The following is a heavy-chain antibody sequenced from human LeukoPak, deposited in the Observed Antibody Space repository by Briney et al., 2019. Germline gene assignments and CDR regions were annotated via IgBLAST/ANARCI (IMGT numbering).Heavy chain of an antibody. J-gene: IGHJ5*02. CDR2: IYSSGST. CDR3: ARHVESTYYGSWSGYYMFDT. V-gene: IGHV4-59*08. CDR1: GDSITNHS. Sequence: SETLSLTCTVSGDSITNHSWSWIRQSPGKGLEWIGYIYSSGSTNYNPSLKSRVSLSVDTSKNQFSLKLTSVTAADSAVYYCARHVESTYYGSWSGYYMFDTWGQGTLVTVSS. D-gene: IGHD3-3*01.